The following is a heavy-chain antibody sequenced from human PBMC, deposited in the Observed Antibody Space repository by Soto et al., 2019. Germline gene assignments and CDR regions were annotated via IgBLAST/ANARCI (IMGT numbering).Heavy chain of an antibody. CDR2: ISSSGSTI. D-gene: IGHD2-2*01. CDR3: ARRSCSSTSCSYGMDV. J-gene: IGHJ6*02. Sequence: EVQLVESGGGLVQPGGSLRLSCAASGFTFSSYEMNWVRQAPGKGLEWVSYISSSGSTIYYADSVKGRFTISRDNAKNSLYLQMNSLRAEDTAVYYCARRSCSSTSCSYGMDVWGQGTTVTVSS. CDR1: GFTFSSYE. V-gene: IGHV3-48*03.